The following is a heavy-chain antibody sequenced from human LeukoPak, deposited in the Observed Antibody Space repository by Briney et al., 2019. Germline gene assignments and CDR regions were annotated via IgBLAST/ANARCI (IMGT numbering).Heavy chain of an antibody. J-gene: IGHJ3*02. CDR3: ARDRKPYYDFWSGSPDAFDI. CDR2: IYYSGST. Sequence: PSETLSLTCTVSGGSISSYYWSWIRQPPGKGLEWIGYIYYSGSTNYNPSLKSRVTISVDTSKNQFSLKLSSVTAADTAVYYCARDRKPYYDFWSGSPDAFDIWGQGQWSPSLQ. CDR1: GGSISSYY. D-gene: IGHD3-3*01. V-gene: IGHV4-59*01.